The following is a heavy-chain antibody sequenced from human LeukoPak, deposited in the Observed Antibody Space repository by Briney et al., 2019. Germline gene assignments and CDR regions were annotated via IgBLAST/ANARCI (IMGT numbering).Heavy chain of an antibody. CDR3: ARDGAMDV. J-gene: IGHJ6*02. D-gene: IGHD1-26*01. CDR2: INPNSGDT. CDR1: GYTFSDYY. V-gene: IGHV1-2*02. Sequence: ASVKLSCKASGYTFSDYYMHWVRQAPGQGLEWMGWINPNSGDTNYAQKFQGRVTMTRDTSISTAYMELSRLRSDDTAVYYCARDGAMDVWGQGTTVIVSS.